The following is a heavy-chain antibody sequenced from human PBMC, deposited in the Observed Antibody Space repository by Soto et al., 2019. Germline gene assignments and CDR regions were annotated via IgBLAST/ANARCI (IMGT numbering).Heavy chain of an antibody. Sequence: SVKVSCKASGGTFSSYTISWVRQAPGQGLEWMGRIIPILGIANYAQKFQGRVTITADKSTSTAYMELSSLRSEDTAVYYCAGGLHYESISLDEKWGQRTRVSVS. D-gene: IGHD3-22*01. J-gene: IGHJ4*02. CDR2: IIPILGIA. CDR1: GGTFSSYT. CDR3: AGGLHYESISLDEK. V-gene: IGHV1-69*02.